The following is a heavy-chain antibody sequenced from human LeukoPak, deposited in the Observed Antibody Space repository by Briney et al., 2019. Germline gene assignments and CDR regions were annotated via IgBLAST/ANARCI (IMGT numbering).Heavy chain of an antibody. J-gene: IGHJ6*03. CDR1: EFSFETYW. V-gene: IGHV3-7*01. Sequence: GGSLRLSCVALEFSFETYWMSWFRQAPGKGPEWVANINEDGSEKHYVGSVRGRFTISRDNADNSLHLQMNSLRPEDMAVYYCARGETMDVWGKGTTVTVSS. D-gene: IGHD5-24*01. CDR2: INEDGSEK. CDR3: ARGETMDV.